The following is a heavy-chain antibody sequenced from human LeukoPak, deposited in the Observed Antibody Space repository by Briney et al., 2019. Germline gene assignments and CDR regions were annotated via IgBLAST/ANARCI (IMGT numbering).Heavy chain of an antibody. CDR3: TYVLLEN. V-gene: IGHV3-23*01. J-gene: IGHJ4*02. CDR1: GFTFSSYA. CDR2: ISGGGGST. D-gene: IGHD3-10*02. Sequence: GGSLRLSCAASGFTFSSYAMSWVRQAPGKGLEWVSTISGGGGSTYYADSVKGRFTISRDNSKHTLYLQMNSLRAEDTAVYYCTYVLLENWGQGTLVTVSS.